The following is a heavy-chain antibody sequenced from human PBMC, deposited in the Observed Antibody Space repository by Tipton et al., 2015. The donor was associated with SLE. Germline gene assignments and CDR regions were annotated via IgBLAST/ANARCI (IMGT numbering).Heavy chain of an antibody. CDR2: INHSGST. J-gene: IGHJ3*02. V-gene: IGHV4-34*01. Sequence: TLSLTCAVYGGSFSGYYWSWIRQPPGKGLEWIGEINHSGSTNYNPSLKSRVTISVDTSKNQFSLKLSSVTAAVTAVYYCARKRNGMGIWGQGTMVTVSS. D-gene: IGHD5-24*01. CDR3: ARKRNGMGI. CDR1: GGSFSGYY.